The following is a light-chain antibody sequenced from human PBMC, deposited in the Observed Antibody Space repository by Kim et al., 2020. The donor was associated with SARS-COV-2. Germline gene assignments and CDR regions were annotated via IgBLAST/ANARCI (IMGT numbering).Light chain of an antibody. V-gene: IGLV6-57*03. Sequence: GTTQPTPGTRSGGNIASNYVQWYQQRPGSAPDILIYEDDQRPSGVPDRFSGSVDTSSNSASLTISGLKTEDEADYYCQSYDSTSVVFGGGTQLTVL. J-gene: IGLJ2*01. CDR3: QSYDSTSVV. CDR2: EDD. CDR1: GGNIASNY.